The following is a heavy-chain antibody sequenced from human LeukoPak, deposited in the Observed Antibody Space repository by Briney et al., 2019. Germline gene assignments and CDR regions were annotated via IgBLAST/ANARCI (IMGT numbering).Heavy chain of an antibody. CDR3: ARENDSGWSGPFDY. J-gene: IGHJ4*02. CDR2: IKQDGSEK. Sequence: GGSLRLSCAASGFTFSSYWMTRVRQAPGKGLEWVANIKQDGSEKYYVDSVKGRFTISRDNAKNSLYLQVNSLRAEDAAVYYCARENDSGWSGPFDYWGQGTLVTVSS. D-gene: IGHD6-19*01. CDR1: GFTFSSYW. V-gene: IGHV3-7*03.